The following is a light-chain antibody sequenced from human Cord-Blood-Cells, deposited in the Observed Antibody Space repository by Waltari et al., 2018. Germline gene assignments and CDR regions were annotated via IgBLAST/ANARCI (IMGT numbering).Light chain of an antibody. Sequence: IVLTQTPLSLSVTPGQPSSIPSQSRPTLLHSDGKTYLDWYLHKRGQSPQLLIYEVSIRFSGVPDRFSGSGSGTDFTLKISRVEAEDVGVYYCMQGIHLPLTFGGGTKVEIK. V-gene: IGKV2-29*02. CDR3: MQGIHLPLT. J-gene: IGKJ4*01. CDR2: EVS. CDR1: PTLLHSDGKTY.